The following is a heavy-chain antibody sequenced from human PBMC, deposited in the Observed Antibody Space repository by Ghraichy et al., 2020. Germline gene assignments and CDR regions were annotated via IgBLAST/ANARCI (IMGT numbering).Heavy chain of an antibody. CDR1: GYTFTNYG. D-gene: IGHD1-7*01. V-gene: IGHV1-18*01. Sequence: ASVKVSCRTSGYTFTNYGISWVRQAPGQGLEWMGWIIADNSNTLYAPKLHDRVSMTIDTPTTTAYMELRSLTFDDTAVYYCVRGANWNYGDYWGQGTLVTVSS. CDR2: IIADNSNT. CDR3: VRGANWNYGDY. J-gene: IGHJ4*02.